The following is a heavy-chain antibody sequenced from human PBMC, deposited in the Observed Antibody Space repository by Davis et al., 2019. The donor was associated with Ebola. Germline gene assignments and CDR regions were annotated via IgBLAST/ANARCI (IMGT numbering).Heavy chain of an antibody. V-gene: IGHV3-11*01. CDR2: ISSSGSTI. CDR1: GFTFSDYY. CDR3: AKRDDFWSGYYSDNGFDY. Sequence: GGSLRLSCAASGFTFSDYYMSWIRQAPGKGLEWVSYISSSGSTIYYADSVKGRFTISRDNAKNSLYLQMNSLRAEDTAVYYCAKRDDFWSGYYSDNGFDYWGQGTLVTVSS. D-gene: IGHD3-3*01. J-gene: IGHJ4*02.